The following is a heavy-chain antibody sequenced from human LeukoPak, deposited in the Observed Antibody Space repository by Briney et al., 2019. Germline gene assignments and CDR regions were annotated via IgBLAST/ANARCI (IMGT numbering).Heavy chain of an antibody. CDR2: IYYSGST. Sequence: PSETLSLTCTVSGYSISSGYYWGWIRQPPGKGLEWIGYIYYSGSTNYNPSLKSRVTISVDTSKNQFSLKLSSVTAADTAVYYCARGTYSVGYYYDSSGYRDWGQGTLVTVSS. J-gene: IGHJ4*02. D-gene: IGHD3-22*01. CDR3: ARGTYSVGYYYDSSGYRD. CDR1: GYSISSGYY. V-gene: IGHV4-61*01.